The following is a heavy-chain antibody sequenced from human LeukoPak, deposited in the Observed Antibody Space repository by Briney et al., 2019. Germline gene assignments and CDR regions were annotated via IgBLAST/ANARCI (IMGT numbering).Heavy chain of an antibody. CDR3: ARQDIVVVPAAKDYYYYIDV. V-gene: IGHV4-4*07. J-gene: IGHJ6*03. Sequence: PSETLSLTCTVCGGFISSYYWSWIRQPAGKGLEWIGRIYTSGSTNYNPSLKSRVTMSVDTSKNQFSLKLSSVTAADTAVYYCARQDIVVVPAAKDYYYYIDVWGKGTTVTVSS. CDR1: GGFISSYY. D-gene: IGHD2-2*01. CDR2: IYTSGST.